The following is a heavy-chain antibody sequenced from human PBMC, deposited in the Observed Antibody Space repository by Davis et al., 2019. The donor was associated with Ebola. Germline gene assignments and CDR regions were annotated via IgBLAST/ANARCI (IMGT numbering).Heavy chain of an antibody. CDR2: IKQDGSEK. Sequence: GESLKISCAASGFTFSSYWMSWVRQAPGKGLEWVANIKQDGSEKYYVDSVKGRFTISRDSAKNSLYLQMNSLRAEDTAVYYCARAFSSGSITPFDYWGQGTLVTVSS. V-gene: IGHV3-7*03. D-gene: IGHD3-22*01. CDR3: ARAFSSGSITPFDY. CDR1: GFTFSSYW. J-gene: IGHJ4*02.